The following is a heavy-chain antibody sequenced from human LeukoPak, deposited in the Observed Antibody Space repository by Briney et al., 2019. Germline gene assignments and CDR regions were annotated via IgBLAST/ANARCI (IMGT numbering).Heavy chain of an antibody. J-gene: IGHJ1*01. D-gene: IGHD5-18*01. CDR1: GGFISSISHC. CDR2: IYYTGTT. V-gene: IGHV4-39*01. CDR3: ASHLRDSRPLDDLQH. Sequence: SSETLSLTYTVSGGFISSISHCWDWIRQPPGKGLEWIGTIYYTGTTYYSLSLRSRATMSVDTYNNQFSLQLTSMTHAGTATYFCASHLRDSRPLDDLQHWGQGALVTVSS.